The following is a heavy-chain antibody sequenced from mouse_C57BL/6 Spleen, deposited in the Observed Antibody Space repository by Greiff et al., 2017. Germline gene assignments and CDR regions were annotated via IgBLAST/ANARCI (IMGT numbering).Heavy chain of an antibody. Sequence: QVQLQQPGAELVKPGASVKLSCKASGYTFTSYWMHWVKQRPGQGLEWIGMIHPNSGSTNYNEKFKSKATLTVDKSSSTAYMQLSSLTSEDSAVYYCARSDDYDGYFDYWGQGTTLTVSS. CDR1: GYTFTSYW. J-gene: IGHJ2*01. CDR3: ARSDDYDGYFDY. D-gene: IGHD2-4*01. V-gene: IGHV1-64*01. CDR2: IHPNSGST.